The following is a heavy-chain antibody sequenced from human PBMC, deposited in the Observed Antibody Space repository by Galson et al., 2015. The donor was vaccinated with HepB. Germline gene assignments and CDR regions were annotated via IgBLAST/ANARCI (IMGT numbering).Heavy chain of an antibody. V-gene: IGHV3-11*01. CDR3: ARHHCTSSRFFYDY. D-gene: IGHD2-2*01. CDR2: ISSSGATT. Sequence: SLRLSCAASGFSFSDHYMSWIRQAPGRGLQWLAYISSSGATTDYAGSVKGRFTISRDNVETSLYLQLNSLRAEDTAVYYCARHHCTSSRFFYDYWSQGTLVTVSS. J-gene: IGHJ4*02. CDR1: GFSFSDHY.